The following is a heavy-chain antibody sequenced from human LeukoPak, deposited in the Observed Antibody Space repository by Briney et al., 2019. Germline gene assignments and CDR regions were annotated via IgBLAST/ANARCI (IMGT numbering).Heavy chain of an antibody. J-gene: IGHJ4*02. CDR1: GFTFSRYG. CDR2: ITSDGSST. Sequence: GGSLRLSCAASGFTFSRYGMHWVRQAPGKGLEWVSRITSDGSSTSHADSVKGRFTTSRDNAKNTLYLQMNSLRAEDTAVYYCAGGGTTWLEYWGQGSVVTVSS. D-gene: IGHD1-14*01. CDR3: AGGGTTWLEY. V-gene: IGHV3-74*01.